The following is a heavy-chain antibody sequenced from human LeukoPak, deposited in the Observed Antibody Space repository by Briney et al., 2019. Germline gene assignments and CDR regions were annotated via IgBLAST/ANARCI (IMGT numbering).Heavy chain of an antibody. CDR1: GFTLRSYD. J-gene: IGHJ4*02. CDR2: TSGSGVNS. Sequence: GGSLRLSCAASGFTLRSYDMSWVRQAAGKGLEWVAATSGSGVNSYYADSVRGRFTISRDNSLNTLYLQMDSLRAEDTALYYCAKEYSGYDFDYWGQGTLVTVSS. V-gene: IGHV3-23*01. D-gene: IGHD5-12*01. CDR3: AKEYSGYDFDY.